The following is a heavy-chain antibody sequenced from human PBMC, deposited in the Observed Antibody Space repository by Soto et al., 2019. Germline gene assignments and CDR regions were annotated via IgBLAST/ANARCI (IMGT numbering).Heavy chain of an antibody. J-gene: IGHJ4*02. CDR2: IYYSGST. V-gene: IGHV4-39*01. CDR3: ARHKYHSSGPSAD. CDR1: GGSISSSSYY. Sequence: PSETLSLTCTVSGGSISSSSYYWGWIRQPPGKGLEWIGSIYYSGSTYYNPSLKSRVTISVDTSKNQFSLKLSSVTAADTAVHYGARHKYHSSGPSADWGQGTLVTVSS. D-gene: IGHD3-22*01.